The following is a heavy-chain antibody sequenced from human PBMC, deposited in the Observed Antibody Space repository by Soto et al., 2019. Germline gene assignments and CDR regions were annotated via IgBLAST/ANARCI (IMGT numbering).Heavy chain of an antibody. D-gene: IGHD5-18*01. CDR3: ARDLSYGSLDFDY. Sequence: GWSLSPSCAASGFTISSYSMNWVRQVPGKGLVWVSRIGSDGSRRNYADSVKGRFTISRDNSKNTLYLQMDSLRADDTAVHYCARDLSYGSLDFDYWGQGTLVTVSS. J-gene: IGHJ4*02. CDR2: IGSDGSRR. CDR1: GFTISSYS. V-gene: IGHV3-74*01.